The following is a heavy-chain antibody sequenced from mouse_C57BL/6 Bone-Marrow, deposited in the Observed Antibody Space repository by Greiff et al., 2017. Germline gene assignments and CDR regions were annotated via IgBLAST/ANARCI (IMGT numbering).Heavy chain of an antibody. J-gene: IGHJ1*03. V-gene: IGHV1-55*01. CDR1: GYTFTSYW. Sequence: QVQLQQSGTELVKPGASVKLSCKASGYTFTSYWMHWVKQRPGQGLEWIGDIYPGSGSTNYNEKFKSKATLTVDTSSSTAYMQLSSLTSEDSAVYYGARPYNGNYWYFDVWGTGTTVTVSS. D-gene: IGHD2-10*01. CDR2: IYPGSGST. CDR3: ARPYNGNYWYFDV.